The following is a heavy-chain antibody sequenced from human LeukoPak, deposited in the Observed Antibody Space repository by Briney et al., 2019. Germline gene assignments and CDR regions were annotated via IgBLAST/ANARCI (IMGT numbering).Heavy chain of an antibody. CDR2: IYYSGST. V-gene: IGHV4-39*01. J-gene: IGHJ5*02. Sequence: SETLSLTCTVSGGSISSSSYYWGWIRQPPGKGLEWIGSIYYSGSTYYNPSLKSRVTISVDTSKNQFSLKLSSVTAADTAVYYCATGERGGYCSSTSCYPNWFDPWGQGTLVTVSS. CDR3: ATGERGGYCSSTSCYPNWFDP. D-gene: IGHD2-2*01. CDR1: GGSISSSSYY.